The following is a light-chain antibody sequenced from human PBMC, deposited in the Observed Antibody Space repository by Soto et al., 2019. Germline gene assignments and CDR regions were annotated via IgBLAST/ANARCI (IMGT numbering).Light chain of an antibody. CDR2: SAS. Sequence: EIVLTQSPGTLSLSPGDRATLSCRASQSVSGSSLAWYQQKPGQAPSLLIYSASSRATGIPDRFSGSGSGTDFTLTISGLEPEDFAVYYCQQHGSSPVTFGQGTKLEIK. CDR3: QQHGSSPVT. CDR1: QSVSGSS. V-gene: IGKV3-20*01. J-gene: IGKJ2*01.